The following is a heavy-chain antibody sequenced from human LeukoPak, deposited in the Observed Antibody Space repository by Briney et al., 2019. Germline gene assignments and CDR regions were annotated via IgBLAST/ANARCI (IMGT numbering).Heavy chain of an antibody. CDR1: GYSFTSYW. Sequence: GESLKISCKGSGYSFTSYWIGWVRQMPGKGLEWMGIIYPGDSDTRYSPSFQGQVTISADKSISTAYLQWSNLKASDTAMYYCARPNSVSGGAFDIWGQGTMVTVSS. D-gene: IGHD2-8*01. J-gene: IGHJ3*02. CDR2: IYPGDSDT. CDR3: ARPNSVSGGAFDI. V-gene: IGHV5-51*01.